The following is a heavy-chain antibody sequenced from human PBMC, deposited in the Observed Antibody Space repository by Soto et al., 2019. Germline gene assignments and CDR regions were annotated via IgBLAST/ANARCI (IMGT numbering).Heavy chain of an antibody. CDR1: GHSFTAYY. Sequence: ASVKVSCKASGHSFTAYYMHWVRQAPGQGLEWMGWINPNSGGTNYAQKFQGRVTMTRDTSISTAYTELSSAYMELSRLRSDDTAIYYCARDKGPRYYHYGMDVWGQGTTVTVSS. CDR2: INPNSGGT. CDR3: ARDKGPRYYHYGMDV. V-gene: IGHV1-2*02. J-gene: IGHJ6*02.